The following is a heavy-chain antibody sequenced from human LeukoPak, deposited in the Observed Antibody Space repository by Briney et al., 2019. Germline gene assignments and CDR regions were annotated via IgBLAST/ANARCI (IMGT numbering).Heavy chain of an antibody. CDR2: IIPIFGTA. V-gene: IGHV1-69*13. CDR3: ASTGYNYYDSRGYNWFDP. CDR1: GGTFSSYA. Sequence: SVKVSCTASGGTFSSYAISWVRQAPGQGLEWMGGIIPIFGTANYAQKFQGRVTITADESTSTAYMELSSLRSEDTAVYYCASTGYNYYDSRGYNWFDPWGQGTLVTVSS. J-gene: IGHJ5*02. D-gene: IGHD3-22*01.